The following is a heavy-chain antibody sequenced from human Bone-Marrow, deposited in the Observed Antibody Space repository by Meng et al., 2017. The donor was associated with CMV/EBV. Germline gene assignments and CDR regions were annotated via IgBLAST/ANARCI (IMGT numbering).Heavy chain of an antibody. CDR1: GGTFSSYA. J-gene: IGHJ4*02. V-gene: IGHV1-69*12. CDR3: ARAGGGSYPFDY. CDR2: IIPIFGTA. Sequence: QVQLGQAGAEVKKPGSSVKVACKASGGTFSSYAISWVRQAPGQGLEWMGGIIPIFGTANYAQKFQGRVTITADESTSTAYMELSSLRSEDTAVYYCARAGGGSYPFDYWGQGTLVTVSS. D-gene: IGHD1-26*01.